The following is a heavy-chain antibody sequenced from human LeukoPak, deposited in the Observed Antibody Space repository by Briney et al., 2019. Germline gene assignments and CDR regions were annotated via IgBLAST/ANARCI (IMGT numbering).Heavy chain of an antibody. D-gene: IGHD1-26*01. J-gene: IGHJ3*02. Sequence: GGSLRLSCAASGFTLSSYAMSWVRQTPGQGLEWVANINVDGTAEYYVDSVKGRFTISRDNAKNSLYLQMNSLRAEDTAVYYCARDPYRFAFDIWGQGTVVLVSS. CDR1: GFTLSSYA. CDR2: INVDGTAE. V-gene: IGHV3-7*03. CDR3: ARDPYRFAFDI.